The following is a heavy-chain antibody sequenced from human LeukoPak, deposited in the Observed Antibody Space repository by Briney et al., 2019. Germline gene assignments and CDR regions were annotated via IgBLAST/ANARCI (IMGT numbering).Heavy chain of an antibody. Sequence: GGSLRLSCAFSGIIFSTYAMNWVRQAPGKGLEWISYISGSSSGSTSIIHYADSVKGRFTISRDNAKNSLHLQMDSLSAEDTAVYYCVRDFWSGYYTEDWGQGALVIVSS. D-gene: IGHD3-3*01. V-gene: IGHV3-48*04. CDR2: ISGSSSGSTSII. CDR1: GIIFSTYA. CDR3: VRDFWSGYYTED. J-gene: IGHJ4*02.